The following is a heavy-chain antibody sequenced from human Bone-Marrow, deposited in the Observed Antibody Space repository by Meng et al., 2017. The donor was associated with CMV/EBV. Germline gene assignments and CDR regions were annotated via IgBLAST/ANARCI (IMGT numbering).Heavy chain of an antibody. CDR3: ARGGNSVVPTAVLGGMDV. V-gene: IGHV3-21*01. CDR1: GFTVSSNY. Sequence: GESLKISCAASGFTVSSNYMSWVRQAPGKGLEWVSSISSSSTYIYYADSVKGRFTISRDNAKNSLYLQMNSLRAEDTAVYYCARGGNSVVPTAVLGGMDVWGQGATVTVSS. D-gene: IGHD2-2*01. CDR2: ISSSSTYI. J-gene: IGHJ6*02.